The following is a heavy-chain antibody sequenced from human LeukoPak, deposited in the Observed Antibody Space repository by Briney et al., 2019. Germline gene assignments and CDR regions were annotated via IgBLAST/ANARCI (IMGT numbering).Heavy chain of an antibody. CDR3: AKKIKAAHYSSGCFDY. V-gene: IGHV3-23*01. D-gene: IGHD6-19*01. J-gene: IGHJ4*02. CDR1: GFTFSRFA. CDR2: ISGTGSST. Sequence: QSGGSLRLSCVASGFTFSRFAMSWVRQAPGKGLEWVSGISGTGSSTYYADSVKGRLTISRDNSKNTLYLQMHSLRADDTAVYYCAKKIKAAHYSSGCFDYWGQGALVTVSS.